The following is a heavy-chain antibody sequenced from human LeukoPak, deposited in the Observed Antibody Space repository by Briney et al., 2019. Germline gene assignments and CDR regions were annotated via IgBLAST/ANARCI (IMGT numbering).Heavy chain of an antibody. J-gene: IGHJ4*02. CDR3: ARQTYYYDTSAWGFFDF. CDR1: GFPFDDYA. CDR2: INWNGRTT. Sequence: PGGSLRLSCAASGFPFDDYAMSWVRQTPAKGLEWVSGINWNGRTTGHADSVKGRFTISRAKNSLYLQMNSLSAEDTALYYCARQTYYYDTSAWGFFDFWGRGTLVTVSS. D-gene: IGHD3-22*01. V-gene: IGHV3-20*04.